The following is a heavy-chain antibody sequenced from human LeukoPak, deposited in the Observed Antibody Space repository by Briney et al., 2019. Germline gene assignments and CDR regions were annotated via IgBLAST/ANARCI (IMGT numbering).Heavy chain of an antibody. CDR2: IFHTGST. D-gene: IGHD5-12*01. Sequence: SHTLSLTCTVSGASVTSGCQYWSWIRQHPGKGLEWIGYIFHTGSTYYNPSLKSRISISLDTSKNQFYLKLSSVTAADTAVYYCARAGYSGFDFNFDYWGQGTLDTVSS. CDR3: ARAGYSGFDFNFDY. V-gene: IGHV4-31*03. CDR1: GASVTSGCQY. J-gene: IGHJ4*02.